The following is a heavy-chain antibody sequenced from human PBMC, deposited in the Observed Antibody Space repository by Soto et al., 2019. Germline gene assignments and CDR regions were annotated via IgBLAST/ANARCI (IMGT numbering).Heavy chain of an antibody. CDR3: ARVDSGYSNPYGMDV. D-gene: IGHD6-13*01. CDR2: INPNSGGT. CDR1: GYTFTGYY. V-gene: IGHV1-2*02. Sequence: ASVKVSCKASGYTFTGYYMHWVRQAPGQGLEWMGWINPNSGGTNYAQKFQGRVTMTRDTSISTAYMELSRLRSDDTAVYYCARVDSGYSNPYGMDVWGQGTTVTVSS. J-gene: IGHJ6*02.